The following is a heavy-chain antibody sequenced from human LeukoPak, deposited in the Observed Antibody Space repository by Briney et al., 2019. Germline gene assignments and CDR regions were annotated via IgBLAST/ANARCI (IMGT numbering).Heavy chain of an antibody. CDR2: ISSGSSTI. J-gene: IGHJ5*02. CDR3: ARDGGCSSTSCYSRFNWLDP. Sequence: AGGSLRLSCAASGFTFSSYSMNWVRQAPGKGLEWVSYISSGSSTIYYADSVEGRFTISRDNAKNSLYLQMNSLRAEDTAVYYCARDGGCSSTSCYSRFNWLDPWGQGTLVTVSS. CDR1: GFTFSSYS. V-gene: IGHV3-48*01. D-gene: IGHD2-2*01.